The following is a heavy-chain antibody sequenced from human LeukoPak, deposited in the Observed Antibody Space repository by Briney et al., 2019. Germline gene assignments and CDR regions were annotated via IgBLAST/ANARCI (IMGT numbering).Heavy chain of an antibody. Sequence: ASVKVSCKASGYTFTSYYMHWLRQAPGQGLEWMGIINPSGGSTNYAQKFQGRVTMTRDTSTSTVYMELSSLRAEDTAVYYCARVVEMATVGAFDIWGQGTMVTVSS. D-gene: IGHD5-24*01. CDR3: ARVVEMATVGAFDI. J-gene: IGHJ3*02. CDR2: INPSGGST. V-gene: IGHV1-46*01. CDR1: GYTFTSYY.